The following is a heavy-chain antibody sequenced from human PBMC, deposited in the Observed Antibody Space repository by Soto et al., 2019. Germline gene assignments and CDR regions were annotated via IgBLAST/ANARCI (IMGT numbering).Heavy chain of an antibody. CDR1: GGSISSGGYY. J-gene: IGHJ6*02. V-gene: IGHV4-31*03. D-gene: IGHD3-10*01. CDR3: ATLTMVRGALWYYYGMDV. CDR2: IYYSGST. Sequence: SETLSLTCTVSGGSISSGGYYWSWIRQHPGKGLEWIGYIYYSGSTYYNPSLKSRVTISVDTSKNQFSLKLSSVTAADTAVYYCATLTMVRGALWYYYGMDVWGQGTTVTVSS.